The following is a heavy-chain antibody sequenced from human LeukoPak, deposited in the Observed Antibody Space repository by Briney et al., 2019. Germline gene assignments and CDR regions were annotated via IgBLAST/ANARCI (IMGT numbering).Heavy chain of an antibody. D-gene: IGHD2-2*01. J-gene: IGHJ4*02. CDR3: AKDLLLSGYCSSTSCSHLGY. CDR1: GFTFSSYA. V-gene: IGHV3-23*01. CDR2: ISGSGGST. Sequence: GRSLRLSCAASGFTFSSYAMSWVRQAPGKGLEWVSAISGSGGSTYYADSVKGRFTISRDNSKNTLYLQMNSLRAEDTAVYYCAKDLLLSGYCSSTSCSHLGYWGQGTLVTVSS.